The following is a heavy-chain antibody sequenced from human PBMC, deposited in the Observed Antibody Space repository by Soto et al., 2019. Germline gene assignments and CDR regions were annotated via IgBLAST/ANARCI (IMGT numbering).Heavy chain of an antibody. Sequence: QVQLVESGGGVVQPGTSLRLSCAASGFAFSTDAMHWVRQAPGKGLEWVAVIWSDGNNKLYADSVKGRITISRDNSKNTVYLQLNSLRAEDTAVYYCARDYSRAWLDYWGQGNLVTVSS. CDR3: ARDYSRAWLDY. CDR1: GFAFSTDA. J-gene: IGHJ4*02. D-gene: IGHD6-19*01. CDR2: IWSDGNNK. V-gene: IGHV3-33*01.